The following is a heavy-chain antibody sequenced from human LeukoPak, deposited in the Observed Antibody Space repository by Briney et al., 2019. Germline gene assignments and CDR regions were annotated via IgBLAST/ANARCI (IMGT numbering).Heavy chain of an antibody. CDR3: ARQADYGDYV. J-gene: IGHJ4*02. Sequence: GGSLRLSCEASGFTFSSYSVDWVRQAPGKGLEWVSYISSSGSTIYYADSVKGRFTISRDNAKNSLYLQMNSLRAEDTAVYYCARQADYGDYVWGQGTLVTVSS. V-gene: IGHV3-48*04. CDR2: ISSSGSTI. CDR1: GFTFSSYS. D-gene: IGHD4-17*01.